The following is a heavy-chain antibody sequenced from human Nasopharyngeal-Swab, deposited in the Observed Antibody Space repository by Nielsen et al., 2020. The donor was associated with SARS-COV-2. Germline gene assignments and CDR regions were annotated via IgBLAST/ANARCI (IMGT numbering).Heavy chain of an antibody. V-gene: IGHV4-59*04. Sequence: SNTRSLPVTLSVCSISRYSCVSIRQPPGEGLEWIGYIYYSGSTYYNPSLKSRVTISVDTSKNQFSLKLSSVTAADTAVYYCASLYGRGSYCGQGTLVTVSS. CDR3: ASLYGRGSY. D-gene: IGHD2-8*02. CDR2: IYYSGST. J-gene: IGHJ4*02. CDR1: VCSISRYS.